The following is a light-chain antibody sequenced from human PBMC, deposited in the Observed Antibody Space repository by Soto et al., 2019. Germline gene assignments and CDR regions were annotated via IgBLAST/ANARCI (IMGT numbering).Light chain of an antibody. Sequence: DIQMTQSPSSVSASVGDRVTITCRASQGISIWLAWYQHKPGKAPKLLIYAASSLKTGVPSRFSGSGSGREFTLTISSLQPEDFASYFCQHYDDYSGFTFGPGTKVDLK. CDR2: AAS. CDR3: QHYDDYSGFT. CDR1: QGISIW. V-gene: IGKV1-12*01. J-gene: IGKJ3*01.